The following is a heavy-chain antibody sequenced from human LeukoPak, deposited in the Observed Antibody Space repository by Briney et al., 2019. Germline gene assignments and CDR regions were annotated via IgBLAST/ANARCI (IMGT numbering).Heavy chain of an antibody. V-gene: IGHV3-30-3*01. CDR3: ARDRSDYSIKYYYYYGMDV. CDR1: GFTFSSYS. CDR2: ISYDGSSE. J-gene: IGHJ6*02. D-gene: IGHD3-16*01. Sequence: GGSLRLSCAASGFTFSSYSMHWVRQAPGKGLEWVAVISYDGSSEYYADSVRGRFTISRDSSKNTLYLQMNSLGAEDTAVFYCARDRSDYSIKYYYYYGMDVWGQGTTVTVSS.